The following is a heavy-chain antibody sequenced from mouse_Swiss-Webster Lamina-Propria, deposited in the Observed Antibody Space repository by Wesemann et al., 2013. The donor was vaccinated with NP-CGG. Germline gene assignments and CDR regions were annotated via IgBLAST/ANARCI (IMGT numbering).Heavy chain of an antibody. CDR3: ARQYGNYFDY. Sequence: LEWVATISSGGTYTYYPDSVKGRFTISRDNAKNTLYLQMSSLRSEDTAMYYCARQYGNYFDYWGQGTTLTVSS. D-gene: IGHD2-10*02. CDR2: ISSGGTYT. J-gene: IGHJ2*01. V-gene: IGHV5-9-3*01.